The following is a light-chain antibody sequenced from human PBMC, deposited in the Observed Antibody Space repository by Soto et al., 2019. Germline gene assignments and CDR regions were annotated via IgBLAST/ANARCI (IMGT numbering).Light chain of an antibody. CDR1: SSDVGGYNY. CDR2: EVS. V-gene: IGLV2-8*01. CDR3: SSYAGSNNFPYL. J-gene: IGLJ1*01. Sequence: QSVLTQPPSASGSPGQSVTISCTGTSSDVGGYNYVSWYRQHPGKAPKLMIYEVSKRPSGVPDRFSGSKSGNTAYLTVSGLQAEDEADYYCSSYAGSNNFPYLFGTGTKVTVL.